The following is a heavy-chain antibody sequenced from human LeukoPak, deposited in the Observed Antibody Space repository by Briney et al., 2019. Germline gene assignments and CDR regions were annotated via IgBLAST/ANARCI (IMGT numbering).Heavy chain of an antibody. CDR2: ISYDGGNK. J-gene: IGHJ4*02. V-gene: IGHV3-30-3*01. CDR3: ARDIEGDYDFWSGYFDY. D-gene: IGHD3-3*01. CDR1: GFTFSSYA. Sequence: GGSLRLSCAASGFTFSSYAMHWVRQAPGKGLEWVAVISYDGGNKYYADSVKGRFTISRDNSKNTLYLQMNSLRAEDTAVYYCARDIEGDYDFWSGYFDYWGQGTLVTVSS.